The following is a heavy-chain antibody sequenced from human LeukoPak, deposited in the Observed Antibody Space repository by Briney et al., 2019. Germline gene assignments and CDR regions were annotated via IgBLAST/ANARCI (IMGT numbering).Heavy chain of an antibody. CDR2: IYYNGTI. CDR1: SGSISSYY. D-gene: IGHD2-15*01. V-gene: IGHV4-59*12. CDR3: ARSLEYCSGGSCYYYYMDV. Sequence: PSETLSLTCTVSSGSISSYYWSWIRRPPGKGLEWIGYIYYNGTINYNPSLKSRVTMSADTSKNQFSLKLSSVTAADTAVYYCARSLEYCSGGSCYYYYMDVWGKGTTVTISS. J-gene: IGHJ6*03.